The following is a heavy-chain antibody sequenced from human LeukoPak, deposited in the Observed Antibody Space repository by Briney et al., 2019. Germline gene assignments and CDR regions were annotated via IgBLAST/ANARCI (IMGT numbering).Heavy chain of an antibody. CDR3: ARDPKLIAVAGQKDY. D-gene: IGHD6-19*01. CDR2: INPSGGST. J-gene: IGHJ4*02. CDR1: GYTFTSYY. Sequence: ASVKVSCKASGYTFTSYYMHWVRQAPGQGLEWMGIINPSGGSTSYAQKFQGRVTMTRDTSTSPVYMELSSLRSEDTAVYYCARDPKLIAVAGQKDYWGQGTLVTVSS. V-gene: IGHV1-46*01.